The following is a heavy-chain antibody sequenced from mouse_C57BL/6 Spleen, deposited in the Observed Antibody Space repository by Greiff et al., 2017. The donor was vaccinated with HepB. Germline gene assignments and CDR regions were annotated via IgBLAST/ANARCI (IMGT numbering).Heavy chain of an antibody. V-gene: IGHV1-15*01. CDR2: IDPETGGT. D-gene: IGHD1-1*01. CDR3: TRGGSRRGYWYFDV. CDR1: GYTFTDYE. J-gene: IGHJ1*03. Sequence: QVQLQQSGAELVRPGASVTLSCKASGYTFTDYEMHWVKQTPVHGLEWIGAIDPETGGTAYNQKFKGKAILTADKPSSTAYMELRSLTSEDSAVYYCTRGGSRRGYWYFDVWGTGTTVTVSS.